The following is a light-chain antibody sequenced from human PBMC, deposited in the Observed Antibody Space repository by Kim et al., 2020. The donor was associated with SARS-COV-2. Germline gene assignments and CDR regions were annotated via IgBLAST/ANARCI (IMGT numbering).Light chain of an antibody. CDR1: SANIGAGYD. CDR3: QSYDNSLTDVL. J-gene: IGLJ2*01. CDR2: VNN. V-gene: IGLV1-40*01. Sequence: RVTISCTGSSANIGAGYDVHWYQQLPGTAPKLLIYVNNNRPSGVPDRFSGSKSGTSASLAITGLQAEDEADYYCQSYDNSLTDVLFGGGTQLTVL.